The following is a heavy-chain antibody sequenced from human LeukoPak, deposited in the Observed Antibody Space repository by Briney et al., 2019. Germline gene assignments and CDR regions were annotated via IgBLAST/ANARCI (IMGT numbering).Heavy chain of an antibody. J-gene: IGHJ5*02. CDR2: MSYSGTT. Sequence: SETLPLPCTVSGGSINRDYWIWIRQPPGKGLEWIGYMSYSGTTNYNRSLKKRVTISVDTSKNEFSLKLRSVTAADTAIYYCARTTIRMMGHGWLGPWGQGTLVSVSS. D-gene: IGHD3-22*01. CDR1: GGSINRDY. CDR3: ARTTIRMMGHGWLGP. V-gene: IGHV4-59*01.